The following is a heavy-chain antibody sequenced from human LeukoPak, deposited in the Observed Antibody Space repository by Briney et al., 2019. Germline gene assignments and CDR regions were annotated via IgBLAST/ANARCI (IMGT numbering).Heavy chain of an antibody. CDR3: ARESGSDAFDI. CDR2: ISAYNGDI. J-gene: IGHJ3*02. Sequence: ASVKVSCKASGYTFTKYGVSWVRQAPGQGLEWMGWISAYNGDIKYAQRGKGRVTMTTDTPTSTVYMELRSLRSGDTAVYYCARESGSDAFDIWGQGTMVTVSS. CDR1: GYTFTKYG. V-gene: IGHV1-18*01.